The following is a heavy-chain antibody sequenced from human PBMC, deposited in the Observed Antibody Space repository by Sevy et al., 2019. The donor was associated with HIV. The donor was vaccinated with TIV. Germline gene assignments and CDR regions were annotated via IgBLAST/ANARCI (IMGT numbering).Heavy chain of an antibody. CDR2: IKQDGSEK. CDR3: ATSGGET. Sequence: GGSLRLSCAASGFTFSSYWMNWIRQAAGKGLEWVANIKQDGSEKYYVDSVKGRFTISRDNAKNSLYLEMNTLRAEDTAVYYCATSGGETWGQGTLVTVSS. V-gene: IGHV3-7*01. CDR1: GFTFSSYW. D-gene: IGHD3-16*01. J-gene: IGHJ5*02.